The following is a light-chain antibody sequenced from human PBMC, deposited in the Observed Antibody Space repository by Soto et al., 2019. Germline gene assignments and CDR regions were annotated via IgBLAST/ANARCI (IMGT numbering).Light chain of an antibody. CDR3: QQYGLYWS. CDR1: QSISSW. Sequence: DIQMTQSPSTLSASVGDRVTITCRASQSISSWLAWYQQKPGKAPNLLIYDASSLQSGVPSRFSASGSGTEFTLTISSLQPEDFATYYCQQYGLYWSFGQGTKVDIK. V-gene: IGKV1-5*01. CDR2: DAS. J-gene: IGKJ1*01.